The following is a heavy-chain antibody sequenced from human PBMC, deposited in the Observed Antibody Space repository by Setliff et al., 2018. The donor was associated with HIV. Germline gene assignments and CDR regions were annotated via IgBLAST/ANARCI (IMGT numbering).Heavy chain of an antibody. J-gene: IGHJ4*01. CDR3: ARVPPLKAFGGVISLYYFDY. D-gene: IGHD3-16*02. Sequence: SETLSRNGGVDDGSFSGYSWSWIRQSPGKGLEWIGEVSRGGSTTYNPSLTGRVSVSVDTSKSQFSLKLSSVTAADTAVYYCARVPPLKAFGGVISLYYFDYWGHGTLVTVS. CDR2: VSRGGST. V-gene: IGHV4-34*01. CDR1: DGSFSGYS.